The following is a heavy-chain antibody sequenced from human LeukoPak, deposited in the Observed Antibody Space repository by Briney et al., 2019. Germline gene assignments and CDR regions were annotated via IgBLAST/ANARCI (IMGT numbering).Heavy chain of an antibody. V-gene: IGHV3-20*04. D-gene: IGHD2-8*02. CDR3: AREGGHLTGVLDAFDL. J-gene: IGHJ3*01. CDR1: GFPFKTYD. CDR2: IYCEGGRT. Sequence: GGSLRLSCEASGFPFKTYDMAWVRQAPGKGLEWVAGIYCEGGRTGFAESVKGRFTISRDTVRNFLYLQVNSLRAEDTALYFCAREGGHLTGVLDAFDLWGQGTMVIVSS.